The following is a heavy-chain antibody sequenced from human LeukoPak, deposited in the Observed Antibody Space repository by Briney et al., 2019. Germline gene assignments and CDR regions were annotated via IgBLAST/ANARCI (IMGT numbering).Heavy chain of an antibody. Sequence: SETLSLTCTVSGGSISSYYWSWIRQPAGQGLEWIGRIYTSGSTNYNPSLKSRVTMSVDTSKNQFSLKLSSVTAADTAVYYCAREFRAPPTSDAFDIWGQGTMVTVSS. CDR1: GGSISSYY. V-gene: IGHV4-4*07. J-gene: IGHJ3*02. CDR3: AREFRAPPTSDAFDI. CDR2: IYTSGST.